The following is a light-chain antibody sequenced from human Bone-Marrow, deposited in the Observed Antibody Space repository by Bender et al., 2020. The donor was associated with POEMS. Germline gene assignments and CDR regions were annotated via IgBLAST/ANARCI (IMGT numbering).Light chain of an antibody. J-gene: IGLJ3*02. CDR3: SDWDDRLSGWV. Sequence: QSVVTQPLSLSEAPRQRVTISCSGSSSNIGNHGVNWYQQLSGEAPNLLIYYVDLLTPGVSDRFSASESWPSASLAISELRSVGEALYYCSDWDDRLSGWVFGGETKLT. CDR2: YVD. CDR1: SSNIGNHG. V-gene: IGLV1-36*01.